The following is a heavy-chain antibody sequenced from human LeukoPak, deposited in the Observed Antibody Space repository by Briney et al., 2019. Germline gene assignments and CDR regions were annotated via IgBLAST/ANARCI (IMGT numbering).Heavy chain of an antibody. CDR1: GGSISGYY. CDR3: VRDADGLRYFDP. J-gene: IGHJ5*02. Sequence: SETLSLTCTVSGGSISGYYWSWIRQPPGKALEWIAYIDYTGDTNSSPSLKSRVTISVDTSKNQFSLRLNSVTASDTAFYYCVRDADGLRYFDPWGQGTLVTVSS. CDR2: IDYTGDT. D-gene: IGHD3-9*01. V-gene: IGHV4-59*12.